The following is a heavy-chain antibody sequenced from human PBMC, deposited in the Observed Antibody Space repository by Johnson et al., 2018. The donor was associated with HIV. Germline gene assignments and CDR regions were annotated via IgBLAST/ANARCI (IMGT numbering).Heavy chain of an antibody. V-gene: IGHV3-30*02. Sequence: QVQLVESGGGVVQPGGSLRLSCAASGFTFSSYGMHWVRQAPGKGLEWVAFIRYDGSNKYYADSVKGRLTISRDNSKNTLHLQMNSLRAEDTAVYYCAKETPSSGGTFDIWGQGTMVTVSS. CDR2: IRYDGSNK. D-gene: IGHD6-25*01. CDR3: AKETPSSGGTFDI. CDR1: GFTFSSYG. J-gene: IGHJ3*02.